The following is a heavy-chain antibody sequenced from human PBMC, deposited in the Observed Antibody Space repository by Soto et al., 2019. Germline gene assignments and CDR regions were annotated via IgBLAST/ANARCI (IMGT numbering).Heavy chain of an antibody. V-gene: IGHV3-30*18. J-gene: IGHJ5*01. CDR2: ISFDGNNT. Sequence: HPGGSLRLSCAASGFTFGRHGMHWVRQAPGKGLEWVTIISFDGNNTQYADSVEGRFTISRDNSKNTLHLQMDSLRTEDTAVYYCAKPGFGEFFDSWGQGSLVTVSS. CDR1: GFTFGRHG. D-gene: IGHD3-10*01. CDR3: AKPGFGEFFDS.